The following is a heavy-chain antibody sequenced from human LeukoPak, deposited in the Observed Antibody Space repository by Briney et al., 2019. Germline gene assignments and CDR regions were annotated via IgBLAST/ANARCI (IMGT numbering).Heavy chain of an antibody. CDR3: AKDSTDYGGNSRLFDY. J-gene: IGHJ4*02. D-gene: IGHD4-23*01. CDR2: IKQDGSEK. CDR1: GFTFSNYW. V-gene: IGHV3-7*03. Sequence: PGGSLRLSCAASGFTFSNYWMSWVRQAPGRGLEWVANIKQDGSEKYYVDSVKGRFTISRDNAKNSLYLQMNSLRAEDTALYYCAKDSTDYGGNSRLFDYWGQGTLVTVSS.